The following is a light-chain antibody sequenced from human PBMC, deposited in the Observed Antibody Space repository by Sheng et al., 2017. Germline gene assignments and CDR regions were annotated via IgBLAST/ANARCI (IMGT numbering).Light chain of an antibody. CDR1: QSVRTNS. J-gene: IGKJ1*01. Sequence: EIVLTQFPGTLSLFPGERATVSCRASQSVRTNSLAWYQQRPGQPPRLLIYGASSRATGIPERFRGGGSGTDFTLTISRLDPEDFAVYYCLQYGASPRTFGQGTKVEAK. V-gene: IGKV3-20*01. CDR3: LQYGASPRT. CDR2: GAS.